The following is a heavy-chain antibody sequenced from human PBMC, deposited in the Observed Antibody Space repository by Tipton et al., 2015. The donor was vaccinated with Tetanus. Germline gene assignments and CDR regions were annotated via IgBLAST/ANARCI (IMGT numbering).Heavy chain of an antibody. CDR2: INPSGGST. J-gene: IGHJ5*02. D-gene: IGHD6-19*01. CDR3: ARVFIAVAGHNWFDP. V-gene: IGHV1-46*01. Sequence: QSGAEVKKPGASVKVSCKASGYTFTSYYMHWVRQAPGQGLEWMGIINPSGGSTSYAQKFQGRVTMTRDTSTSTVYMELSSLRFEDTFVYYCARVFIAVAGHNWFDPWGQGTLVTVSS. CDR1: GYTFTSYY.